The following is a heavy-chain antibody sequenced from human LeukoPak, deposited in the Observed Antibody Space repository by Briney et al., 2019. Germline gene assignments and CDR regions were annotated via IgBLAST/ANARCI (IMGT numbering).Heavy chain of an antibody. Sequence: GASVKVSCKVSGYTLTELSMHWVRQAPGKGLEWMGGFDPEDGETIYAQKFQGRVTMTEDTSTDTAYMELSSLRSEDTAVYYCATVRYDSGSYDSTGGDDAFDIWGQGTMVTVSS. J-gene: IGHJ3*02. CDR2: FDPEDGET. V-gene: IGHV1-24*01. CDR3: ATVRYDSGSYDSTGGDDAFDI. CDR1: GYTLTELS. D-gene: IGHD1-26*01.